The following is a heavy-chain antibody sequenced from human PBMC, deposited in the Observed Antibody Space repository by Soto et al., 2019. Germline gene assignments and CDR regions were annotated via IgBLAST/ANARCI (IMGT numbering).Heavy chain of an antibody. CDR2: ISGSGGST. V-gene: IGHV3-23*01. CDR1: GFTFSSYA. Sequence: GGSLRLSYAASGFTFSSYAMSWVRQAPGKGLEWVSAISGSGGSTYYADSVKGRFTISRDNSKNTLYLQMNSLRAEDTAVYYCAKAGSPPRGCFDPWRQRTLVTVSS. CDR3: AKAGSPPRGCFDP. J-gene: IGHJ5*02. D-gene: IGHD3-10*01.